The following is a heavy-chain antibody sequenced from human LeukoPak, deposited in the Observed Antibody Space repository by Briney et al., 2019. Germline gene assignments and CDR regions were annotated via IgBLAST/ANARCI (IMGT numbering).Heavy chain of an antibody. D-gene: IGHD2-21*01. V-gene: IGHV3-30*02. CDR3: AKECGGDCYSRHFDY. CDR1: GFTFSSYG. Sequence: GGSLRLSCAASGFTFSSYGMHWVRQAPGKGLEWVAFIRYGGSNKYYADSVKGRFTISRDNSKNTLYLQMNSLRAEDTAVYYCAKECGGDCYSRHFDYWGQGTLVTVSS. CDR2: IRYGGSNK. J-gene: IGHJ4*02.